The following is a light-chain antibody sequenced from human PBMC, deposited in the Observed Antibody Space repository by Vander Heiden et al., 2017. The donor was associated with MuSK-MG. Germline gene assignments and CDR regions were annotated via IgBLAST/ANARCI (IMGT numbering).Light chain of an antibody. CDR1: SSDVGGYNY. CDR3: SSYTSSSTLDVV. CDR2: DVS. J-gene: IGLJ2*01. Sequence: PGQSITISCTGTSSDVGGYNYVSWYQQHPGKAPKLMIYDVSNRPSGVSNRFSGSKSGNTASLTISGLQAEDEADYYCSSYTSSSTLDVVFGGGTKLTVL. V-gene: IGLV2-14*04.